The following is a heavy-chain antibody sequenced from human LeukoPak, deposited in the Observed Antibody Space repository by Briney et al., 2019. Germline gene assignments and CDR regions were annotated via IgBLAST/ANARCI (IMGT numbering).Heavy chain of an antibody. CDR1: GFTFSSYW. Sequence: GGSLRLSCVASGFTFSSYWMSWVRQAPGKGLEWVANIKQDGSEKYYVDSVKGRFTISRDNAKNSLYLQMNSLRAEDTAVYYCARDPGGYSSSWYEPGYWGQGTLVTVSS. CDR3: ARDPGGYSSSWYEPGY. J-gene: IGHJ4*02. D-gene: IGHD6-13*01. V-gene: IGHV3-7*03. CDR2: IKQDGSEK.